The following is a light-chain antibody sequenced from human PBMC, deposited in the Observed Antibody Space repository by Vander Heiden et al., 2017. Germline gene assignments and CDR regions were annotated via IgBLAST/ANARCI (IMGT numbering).Light chain of an antibody. Sequence: IVMTQSPATLSVSPGERATLSCRASQSVSSNLAWYQQKPGQAPRLLIYGASTRATGIPARFSGSGSGTEFTLTISSLQSEDFAVYYCQQYNNWPPHTFGQGTKLEIK. CDR1: QSVSSN. V-gene: IGKV3-15*01. CDR2: GAS. CDR3: QQYNNWPPHT. J-gene: IGKJ2*01.